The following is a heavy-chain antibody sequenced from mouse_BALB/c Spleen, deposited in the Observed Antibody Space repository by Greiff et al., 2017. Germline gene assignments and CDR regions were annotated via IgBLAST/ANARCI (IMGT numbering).Heavy chain of an antibody. CDR1: GYTFSSYW. V-gene: IGHV1-9*01. J-gene: IGHJ1*01. CDR3: ARKRDYDYDGYFDV. D-gene: IGHD2-4*01. Sequence: QVQLQQSGAELMKPGASVKISCKATGYTFSSYWIEWVKQRPGHGLEWIGEILPGSGSTNYNEKFKGKATFTADTSSNTAYMQLSSLTSEDSAVYYCARKRDYDYDGYFDVWGAGTTVTVSS. CDR2: ILPGSGST.